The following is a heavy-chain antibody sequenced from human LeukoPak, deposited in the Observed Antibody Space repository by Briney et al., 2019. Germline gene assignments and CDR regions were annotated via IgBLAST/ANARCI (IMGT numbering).Heavy chain of an antibody. CDR1: GFTFSSYW. CDR3: ARDDTYYDILTGYGTYYFDY. J-gene: IGHJ4*02. CDR2: IKQDGSEK. Sequence: PGGSLRLSCAASGFTFSSYWMSWVRQAPGKELEWVANIKQDGSEKYYVDSVKGRFTISRDNAKNSLYLQMNSLRAEDTAVYYCARDDTYYDILTGYGTYYFDYWGQGTLVTVSS. V-gene: IGHV3-7*01. D-gene: IGHD3-9*01.